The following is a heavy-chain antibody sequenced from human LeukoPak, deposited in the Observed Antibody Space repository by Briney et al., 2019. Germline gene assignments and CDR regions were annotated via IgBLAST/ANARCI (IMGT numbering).Heavy chain of an antibody. CDR3: ARVRGSTVVIPFDY. D-gene: IGHD4-23*01. J-gene: IGHJ4*02. V-gene: IGHV3-7*01. Sequence: PGGSLRLSCAASGFTFSTYWMSWVRQAPGKGLEWVANINQDGSHNYYVDSVRGRFTISRDNAKNSLYLQMNSLRAEDTAVYCCARVRGSTVVIPFDYWGQGTLVTVSS. CDR2: INQDGSHN. CDR1: GFTFSTYW.